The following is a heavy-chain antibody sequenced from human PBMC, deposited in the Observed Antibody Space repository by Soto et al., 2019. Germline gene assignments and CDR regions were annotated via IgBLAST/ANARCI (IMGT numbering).Heavy chain of an antibody. D-gene: IGHD5-12*01. V-gene: IGHV1-24*01. J-gene: IGHJ6*02. CDR1: GYTLTELS. Sequence: ASVKVSCKVSGYTLTELSMHWVRQAPGKGLEWMGGFDPEDGETIYAQKFQGRVTMTEDTSTDTAYMELSSLRSEDTAVYYCATFPLEMATYYYGMDVWGQGTTVTVSS. CDR2: FDPEDGET. CDR3: ATFPLEMATYYYGMDV.